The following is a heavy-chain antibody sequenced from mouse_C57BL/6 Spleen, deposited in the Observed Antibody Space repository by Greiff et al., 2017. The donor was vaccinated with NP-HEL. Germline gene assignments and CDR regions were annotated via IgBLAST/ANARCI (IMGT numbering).Heavy chain of an antibody. CDR1: GYTFTSYW. CDR3: ARFVITTVVADY. CDR2: INPSSGYT. V-gene: IGHV1-7*01. J-gene: IGHJ2*01. D-gene: IGHD1-1*01. Sequence: QVQLKQSGAELAKPGASVKLSCKASGYTFTSYWMHWVKQRPGQGLEWIGYINPSSGYTKSNQKFKDKATLTADKASSTAYVQLSSLTYEDSAVYYCARFVITTVVADYGGQGTTLTVSA.